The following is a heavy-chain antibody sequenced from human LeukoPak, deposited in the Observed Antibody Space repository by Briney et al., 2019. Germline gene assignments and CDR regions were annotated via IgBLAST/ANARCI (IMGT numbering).Heavy chain of an antibody. CDR2: INPSGGST. CDR1: GYTFTSYY. Sequence: ASVKVSCKASGYTFTSYYMLGVRRAPGQRGKGRGRINPSGGSTSYAQKFQGRVTMTSDTSTSTVYMELSSLRSEDTAVYYCARDPTHYDSSGYPLDYWGQGTLVTVSS. J-gene: IGHJ4*02. V-gene: IGHV1-46*01. CDR3: ARDPTHYDSSGYPLDY. D-gene: IGHD3-22*01.